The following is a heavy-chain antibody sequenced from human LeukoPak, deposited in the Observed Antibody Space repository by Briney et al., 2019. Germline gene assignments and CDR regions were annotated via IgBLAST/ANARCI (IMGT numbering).Heavy chain of an antibody. CDR2: ISSGSGTI. CDR3: AREAIKDY. V-gene: IGHV3-48*02. Sequence: GGSLRLSCAASGFTVSSNYMSWVRQAPGKGLEWVSYISSGSGTIYYADSVKGRFTIARDDAKNSLYLQMSSLRDEDTAVYYCAREAIKDYWGQGTLVTVSS. CDR1: GFTVSSNY. J-gene: IGHJ4*02.